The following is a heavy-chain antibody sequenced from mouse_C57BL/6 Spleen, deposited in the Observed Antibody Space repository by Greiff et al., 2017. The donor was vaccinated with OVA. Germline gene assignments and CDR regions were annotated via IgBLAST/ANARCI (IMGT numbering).Heavy chain of an antibody. CDR1: GYTFTNYW. J-gene: IGHJ2*01. CDR3: ARALYYYGSSRDYFDY. V-gene: IGHV1-63*01. D-gene: IGHD1-1*01. CDR2: IYPGGGYT. Sequence: QVQLQQSGAELVRPGTSVKMSCKASGYTFTNYWIGWAKQRPGHGLEWIGDIYPGGGYTNYNEKFKGKATLTADKSSSTAYMQFSSLTSEDSAIYYCARALYYYGSSRDYFDYWGQGTTLTVSS.